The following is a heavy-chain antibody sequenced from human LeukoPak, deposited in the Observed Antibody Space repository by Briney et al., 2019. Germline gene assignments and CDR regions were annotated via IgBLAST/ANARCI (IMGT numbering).Heavy chain of an antibody. CDR2: IYHSGTT. D-gene: IGHD3-9*01. Sequence: SETLSLTCAVSGGSISSRNWWTWVRQPPGKGLEWIGEIYHSGTTNYNPSLKSRVTISVDTSKNQFSLKLSSVTAADTAVYYCARGLYDNYYYGMDVWGQGTTVTVSS. V-gene: IGHV4-4*02. CDR3: ARGLYDNYYYGMDV. CDR1: GGSISSRNW. J-gene: IGHJ6*02.